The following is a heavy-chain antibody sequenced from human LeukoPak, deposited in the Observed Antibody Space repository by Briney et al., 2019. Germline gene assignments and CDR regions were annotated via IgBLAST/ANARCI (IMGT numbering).Heavy chain of an antibody. V-gene: IGHV3-20*01. Sequence: GGSLRLSCAASGFTFDDYGMSWVRQAPGKGLEWVSGINWNGGSTGYADSVKGRFTISRDNAKNSLYLQMNSLRAEDTALYHCARVNSGGYYDRSLTHWGQGTLVTVSS. CDR3: ARVNSGGYYDRSLTH. J-gene: IGHJ4*02. D-gene: IGHD3-22*01. CDR2: INWNGGST. CDR1: GFTFDDYG.